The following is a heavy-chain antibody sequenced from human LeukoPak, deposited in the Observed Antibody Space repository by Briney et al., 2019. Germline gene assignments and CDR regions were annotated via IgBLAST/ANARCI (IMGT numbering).Heavy chain of an antibody. J-gene: IGHJ4*02. CDR2: IIPILGIA. CDR1: GGTFSSYA. CDR3: ARSAGYSSGWYHFDY. Sequence: SVKVSCKASGGTFSSYAISWVRQAPGQGLEWMGRIIPILGIANYAQKFQGRVTITADKSTSTAYMELSSLRSEDTAVYYCARSAGYSSGWYHFDYWGQGTLVTVSS. D-gene: IGHD6-19*01. V-gene: IGHV1-69*04.